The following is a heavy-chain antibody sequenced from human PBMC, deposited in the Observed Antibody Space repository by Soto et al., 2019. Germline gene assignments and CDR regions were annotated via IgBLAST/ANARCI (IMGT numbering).Heavy chain of an antibody. V-gene: IGHV4-30-4*01. CDR3: ARATPRTYAYDSGYYYWFDH. Sequence: SETLSLTCTVSGGSISSDDYNWSWIRQPPGKGLEWIGYINSSGGTYYTPSLKSRGTISLDTSKNQFSLKVNSVTAADTAVSFCARATPRTYAYDSGYYYWFDHWGPGTLLTVSS. D-gene: IGHD3-22*01. J-gene: IGHJ5*02. CDR2: INSSGGT. CDR1: GGSISSDDYN.